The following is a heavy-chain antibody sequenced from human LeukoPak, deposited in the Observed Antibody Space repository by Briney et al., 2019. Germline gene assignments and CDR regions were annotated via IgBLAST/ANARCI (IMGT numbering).Heavy chain of an antibody. V-gene: IGHV3-74*01. D-gene: IGHD1-14*01. CDR1: GFSFSAYW. J-gene: IGHJ4*02. CDR3: ARDGVKTVDFDY. Sequence: GGSLRLSCAASGFSFSAYWMHWVRHFPGKGPVWVSRITKDGSDTVYADSVKGRFTISRDNAKNTLYLQMNSLKVEDTGVYYCARDGVKTVDFDYWGQGTLVTVSS. CDR2: ITKDGSDT.